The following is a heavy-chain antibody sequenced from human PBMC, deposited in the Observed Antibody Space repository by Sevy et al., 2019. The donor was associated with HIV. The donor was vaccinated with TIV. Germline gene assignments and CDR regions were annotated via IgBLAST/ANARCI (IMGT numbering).Heavy chain of an antibody. D-gene: IGHD3-10*01. CDR3: AKVAGSGTYYSGDFDY. CDR1: GFTFDDYA. J-gene: IGHJ4*02. Sequence: GGSLRLSCAASGFTFDDYAMHWVRQTPGKGLEWVSGISGSGGTTYYADSVKGRFTISRDNSKNTLYLQMNSLRAEDTAVYYCAKVAGSGTYYSGDFDYWGQGTLVTVSS. CDR2: ISGSGGTT. V-gene: IGHV3-23*01.